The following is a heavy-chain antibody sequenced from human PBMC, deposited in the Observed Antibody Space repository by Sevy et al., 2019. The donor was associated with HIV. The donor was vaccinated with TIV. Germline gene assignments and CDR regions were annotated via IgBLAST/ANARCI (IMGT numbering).Heavy chain of an antibody. J-gene: IGHJ4*02. CDR2: ISFSGSKT. D-gene: IGHD3-3*01. CDR1: GFNFNNYA. CDR3: AEIPFMDFWNDYYSFYFDF. V-gene: IGHV3-23*01. Sequence: GGCLRLSCAAAGFNFNNYAMTWVRQAPGKGLEWVSGISFSGSKTYYAESVKVRFSISRDPSKNTLYLQMNNVRVEDTAVYFCAEIPFMDFWNDYYSFYFDFWGQGTLVTVSS.